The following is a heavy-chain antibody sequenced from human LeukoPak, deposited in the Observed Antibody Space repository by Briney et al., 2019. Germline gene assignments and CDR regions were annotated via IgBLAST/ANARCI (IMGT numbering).Heavy chain of an antibody. V-gene: IGHV3-21*01. J-gene: IGHJ3*02. D-gene: IGHD5-24*01. Sequence: PGGSLRLSCAASGFTFSSYSMNWVRQAPGKGLEWVSSISSSSGYIYYADSVKGRFTISRDNAKNSLYLQMNSLRAEDTAVYYCASAGHSWLHDAFDIWGQGTMVTVSS. CDR1: GFTFSSYS. CDR2: ISSSSGYI. CDR3: ASAGHSWLHDAFDI.